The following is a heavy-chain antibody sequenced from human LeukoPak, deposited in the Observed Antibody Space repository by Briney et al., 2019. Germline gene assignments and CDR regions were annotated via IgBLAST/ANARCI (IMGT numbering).Heavy chain of an antibody. CDR1: GFTFTSFA. J-gene: IGHJ4*02. CDR2: ISRSGVAT. CDR3: AKHSHDGSAPYYEVQLDY. Sequence: GGSLRLSCAASGFTFTSFAMSWVRQAPGKWLEWVSTISRSGVATYYANSVKGRFTISRDNSKNTVYLQMNSLRAEDTAIYYCAKHSHDGSAPYYEVQLDYWGQGTLVTVSS. D-gene: IGHD3-22*01. V-gene: IGHV3-23*01.